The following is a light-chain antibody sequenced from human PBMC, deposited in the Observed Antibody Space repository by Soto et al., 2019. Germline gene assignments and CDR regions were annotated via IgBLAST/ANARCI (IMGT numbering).Light chain of an antibody. CDR1: QGIRSA. CDR3: QQFDFYPFS. V-gene: IGKV1-13*02. Sequence: AIQLTQSPSSLSASVGDSVTITCRASQGIRSALAWYQQTPGRAPKLLIYDASTLESGVPSRFSGSRSGTDFTLTVSSLKTEDFGTDYCQQFDFYPFSFGPGTKVDF. CDR2: DAS. J-gene: IGKJ3*01.